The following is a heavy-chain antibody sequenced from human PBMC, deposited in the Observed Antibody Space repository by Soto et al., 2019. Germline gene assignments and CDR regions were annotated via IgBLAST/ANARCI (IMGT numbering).Heavy chain of an antibody. CDR2: INHSGST. J-gene: IGHJ5*02. CDR3: ASRGCSGGSCSTLTAWFDP. D-gene: IGHD2-15*01. V-gene: IGHV4-34*01. Sequence: PSETLSLTCAVYGGSFSGYYWSWIRQPPGKGLEWIGEINHSGSTNYNPSLKSRVTISVDTSKNQFSLKLSSVTAADTAVYYCASRGCSGGSCSTLTAWFDPWGQGTLVTVSS. CDR1: GGSFSGYY.